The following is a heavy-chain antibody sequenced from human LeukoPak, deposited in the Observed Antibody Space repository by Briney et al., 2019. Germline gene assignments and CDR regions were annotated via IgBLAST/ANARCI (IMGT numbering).Heavy chain of an antibody. V-gene: IGHV1-24*01. CDR2: FDPKDGDT. CDR1: GYTLTELS. D-gene: IGHD3-10*01. Sequence: ASVKVSCKVSGYTLTELSVHWVHQAPGKGLEWMGNFDPKDGDTIYAQRFQGRVTMTRDTSISTAYMELSRLRSDDTAVYYCARDRGIDYYGSGSYYRHYYYYMDVWGKGTTVTVSS. CDR3: ARDRGIDYYGSGSYYRHYYYYMDV. J-gene: IGHJ6*03.